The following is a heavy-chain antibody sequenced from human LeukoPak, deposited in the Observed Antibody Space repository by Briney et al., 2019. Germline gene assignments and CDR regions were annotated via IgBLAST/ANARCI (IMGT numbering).Heavy chain of an antibody. CDR1: GGSISSGSYY. V-gene: IGHV4-61*02. J-gene: IGHJ4*02. CDR3: ARVPARRVVTTPTYFDY. Sequence: SQTLSLTCTVSGGSISSGSYYWSWIRQPAGKGLEWIGRIYTSGSTNYNPSLKSRVTISADTSKNHLSLRLTSVTAADTAVYYCARVPARRVVTTPTYFDYWGQGTLVTVSS. CDR2: IYTSGST. D-gene: IGHD2-21*02.